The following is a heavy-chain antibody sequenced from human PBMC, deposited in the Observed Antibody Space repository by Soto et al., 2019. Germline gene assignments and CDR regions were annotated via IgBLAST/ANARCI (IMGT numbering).Heavy chain of an antibody. Sequence: SETLSVTCAVYGGYSSGYYWSWIRKPPEKGLERIGEIKHSGSTNYNPSLKSRDTISVDTTKNQFALKLSSVTAADTAVYYCARDRTRYSSLSRGRFDYWGQGTLVTVAS. CDR2: IKHSGST. D-gene: IGHD6-6*01. V-gene: IGHV4-34*01. J-gene: IGHJ4*02. CDR3: ARDRTRYSSLSRGRFDY. CDR1: GGYSSGYY.